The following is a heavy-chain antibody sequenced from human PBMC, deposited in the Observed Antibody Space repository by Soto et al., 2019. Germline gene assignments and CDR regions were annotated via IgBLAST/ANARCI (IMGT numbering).Heavy chain of an antibody. CDR1: GYTFTSYA. CDR3: ARVGSGSYGAEYYYMDV. CDR2: INAGNGNT. V-gene: IGHV1-3*01. Sequence: ASVKVSCKASGYTFTSYAMHWVRQAPGQRLEWMGWINAGNGNTKYSQKFQGRVTMTRNTSISTAYMELSSLRSEDTAVYYCARVGSGSYGAEYYYMDVWGKGTTVTVSS. D-gene: IGHD3-10*01. J-gene: IGHJ6*03.